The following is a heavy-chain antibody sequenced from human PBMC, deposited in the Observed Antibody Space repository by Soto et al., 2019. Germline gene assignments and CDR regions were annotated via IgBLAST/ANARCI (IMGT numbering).Heavy chain of an antibody. V-gene: IGHV4-59*08. Sequence: SETLSLTCTVSGDSLRNYYWSWIRQPPGKGLEWIGYISYSGSTNYSPSLRSLVTISVDTSKNQFSLRLGSVTAADTAVYHCATTFWCGSRLDYSYMDVWGKGTTVTVSS. D-gene: IGHD3-3*01. CDR3: ATTFWCGSRLDYSYMDV. CDR2: ISYSGST. J-gene: IGHJ6*03. CDR1: GDSLRNYY.